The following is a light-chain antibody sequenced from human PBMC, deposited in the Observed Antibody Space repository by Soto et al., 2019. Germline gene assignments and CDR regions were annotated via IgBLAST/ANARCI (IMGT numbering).Light chain of an antibody. Sequence: EIVMTQSPATLSVSPGERATLSCRASQSVGANLAWYQQKPGQAPRLLIYGASTRAAGISPRFRGGGSGTAFTLTISSLQSEDFEVYYCQHYTYWPRTFGQGTKVPIK. V-gene: IGKV3-15*01. CDR3: QHYTYWPRT. J-gene: IGKJ1*01. CDR1: QSVGAN. CDR2: GAS.